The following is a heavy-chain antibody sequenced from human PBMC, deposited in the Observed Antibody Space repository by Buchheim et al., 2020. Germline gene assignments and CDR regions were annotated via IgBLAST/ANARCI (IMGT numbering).Heavy chain of an antibody. CDR1: GGSISSSSYY. Sequence: QVQLQESGPGLVKPSGTLSLTCAVSGGSISSSSYYWGWIRQPPGQGLEWIGSISYSGSTYYNPSLKSRVTISVDTSKNQFSLKLSSVTAADTAVYYCARRHVTPIWFDPWGQGTL. CDR2: ISYSGST. V-gene: IGHV4-39*01. D-gene: IGHD2-21*02. J-gene: IGHJ5*02. CDR3: ARRHVTPIWFDP.